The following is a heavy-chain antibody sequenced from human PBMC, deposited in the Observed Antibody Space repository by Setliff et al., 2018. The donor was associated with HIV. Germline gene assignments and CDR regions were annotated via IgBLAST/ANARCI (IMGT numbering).Heavy chain of an antibody. Sequence: GESLKISCKGSGYGFSSHWIAWVRQKPGKGPEWMGIIYPGDSDTRYSPSFQGQVTISADQSISTAYLQWSSLKASDTAMYYCARPQGGGCDYWGQGTLVTVSS. V-gene: IGHV5-51*01. CDR1: GYGFSSHW. J-gene: IGHJ4*02. CDR3: ARPQGGGCDY. D-gene: IGHD1-26*01. CDR2: IYPGDSDT.